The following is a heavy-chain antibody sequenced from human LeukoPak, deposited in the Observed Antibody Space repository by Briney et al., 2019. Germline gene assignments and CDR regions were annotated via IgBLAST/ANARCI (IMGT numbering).Heavy chain of an antibody. V-gene: IGHV1-2*02. CDR2: INPNSGGT. CDR1: GGTFSSYT. J-gene: IGHJ4*02. D-gene: IGHD5-24*01. Sequence: ASVKVSCKASGGTFSSYTISWVRQAPGQGLEWMGWINPNSGGTNYAQKFQGRVTMTRDTSISTAYMELSRLRSDDTAVYYCARGWLQYSHYWGQGTLVTVSS. CDR3: ARGWLQYSHY.